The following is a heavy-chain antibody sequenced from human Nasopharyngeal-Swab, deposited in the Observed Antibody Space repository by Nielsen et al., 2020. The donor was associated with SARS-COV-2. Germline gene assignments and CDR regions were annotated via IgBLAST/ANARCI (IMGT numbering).Heavy chain of an antibody. Sequence: SETLSLTCTVSGGSISSGSYYWSWIRQPAGKGLEWIGRIYTSGSTNYNPSLKSRVTISVDTSKNQFSPKLSSVTAADTAVYYCASSGGCSSTSCSRYYYYYYMDVWGKGTTVTVSS. CDR3: ASSGGCSSTSCSRYYYYYYMDV. CDR1: GGSISSGSYY. D-gene: IGHD2-2*01. J-gene: IGHJ6*03. V-gene: IGHV4-61*02. CDR2: IYTSGST.